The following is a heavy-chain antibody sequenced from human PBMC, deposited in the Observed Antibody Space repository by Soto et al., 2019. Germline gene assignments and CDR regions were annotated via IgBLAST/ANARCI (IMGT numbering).Heavy chain of an antibody. CDR1: GDTFSFNT. V-gene: IGHV1-69*08. J-gene: IGHJ4*02. CDR2: IIPTLGVA. CDR3: AKDVIRGLYYFDS. D-gene: IGHD3-10*01. Sequence: QVQLVQSGAEVKKPGSSVKVSCKASGDTFSFNTISWVRQAPGQGLGWMGRIIPTLGVANYAQRFQGRATITADKSTSTAYMELSSLGSEDTAVYYCAKDVIRGLYYFDSWGQGTLVTVSS.